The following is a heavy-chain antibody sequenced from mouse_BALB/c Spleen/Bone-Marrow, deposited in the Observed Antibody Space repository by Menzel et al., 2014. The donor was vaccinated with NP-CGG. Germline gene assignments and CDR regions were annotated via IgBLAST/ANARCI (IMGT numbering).Heavy chain of an antibody. V-gene: IGHV7-3*02. Sequence: ESQVVESGGGLGQPGGSLRLSCATSGFTFTDYYMSWVRQPPGKALEWLGFIRNKANAYTTEYSASVKGRFTISRDNSQSILYLQVNILRAEDSATYYCARSLYPRAMDYWNQGTSVTVSS. CDR3: ARSLYPRAMDY. D-gene: IGHD2-1*01. CDR2: IRNKANAYTT. CDR1: GFTFTDYY. J-gene: IGHJ4*01.